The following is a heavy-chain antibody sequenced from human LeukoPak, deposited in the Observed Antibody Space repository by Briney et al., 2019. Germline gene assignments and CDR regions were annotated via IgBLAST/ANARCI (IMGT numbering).Heavy chain of an antibody. V-gene: IGHV3-23*01. CDR2: ISGSGGST. Sequence: GGSLRLSCAASGFTFSSYAMSWVRQAPGKGLEWVSAISGSGGSTYYADSVKGRFTISRDNSKNTLYLQMNSLRAEDTAVYYCAKDRSIVGATTLDYWGQGTLVTVYS. CDR3: AKDRSIVGATTLDY. J-gene: IGHJ4*02. CDR1: GFTFSSYA. D-gene: IGHD1-26*01.